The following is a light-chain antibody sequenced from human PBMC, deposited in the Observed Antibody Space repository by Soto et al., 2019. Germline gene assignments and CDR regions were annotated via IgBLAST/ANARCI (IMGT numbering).Light chain of an antibody. CDR2: GAS. CDR3: QQYDSVFT. CDR1: QGIRND. Sequence: QMTQSPSSLAASVGDRVTITCRASQGIRNDLSWYQQKPGKAPKLLIYGASNLETGVPSRFSGSGSGTDFTFTISSLQAEDIATYFCQQYDSVFTFGQGTRLEIK. V-gene: IGKV1-33*01. J-gene: IGKJ5*01.